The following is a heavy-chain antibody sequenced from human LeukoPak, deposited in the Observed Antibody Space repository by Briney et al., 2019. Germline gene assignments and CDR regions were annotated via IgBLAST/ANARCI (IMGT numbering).Heavy chain of an antibody. V-gene: IGHV4-4*09. CDR3: ARLYRGFDGDYYYYYMDV. CDR2: IYTSGST. CDR1: GCSISSYY. J-gene: IGHJ6*03. Sequence: SETLSLTCTVSGCSISSYYWSWIRQPPGKGLEWIGYIYTSGSTNYNPSLKSRVTISVDTSKNQFSLKLSSVTAADTAVYYCARLYRGFDGDYYYYYMDVRGKGTTVTVSS. D-gene: IGHD3-9*01.